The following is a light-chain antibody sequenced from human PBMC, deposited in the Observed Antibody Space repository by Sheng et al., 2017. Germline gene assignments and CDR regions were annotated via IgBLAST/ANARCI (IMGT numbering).Light chain of an antibody. CDR3: QQTVDFPYT. CDR1: QDIRRW. CDR2: CV. V-gene: IGKV1-12*01. Sequence: DVQMTQSPSSVSASVGDRVTITCRASQDIRRWLAWYQQKPGRAPEILYFFCVKFAKGVPSRFSGSGSGTEFSLTITGLQPEDFATYYCQQTVDFPYTFGQGTRAGDQT. J-gene: IGKJ2*01.